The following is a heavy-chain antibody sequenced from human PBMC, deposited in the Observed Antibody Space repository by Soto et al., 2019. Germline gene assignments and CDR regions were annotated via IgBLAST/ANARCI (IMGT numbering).Heavy chain of an antibody. CDR3: ERGQRFSDWFAP. CDR2: IYSSGST. Sequence: ETLSLTCTISGGAINIYYFTWIRQPAGKGLKWIGRIYSSGSTKSNXSLESRVTMSIDTSKNQFTLRRTSVTAAVTAVYYCERGQRFSDWFAPWRQGTLVTVS. CDR1: GGAINIYY. J-gene: IGHJ5*02. V-gene: IGHV4-4*07. D-gene: IGHD2-2*01.